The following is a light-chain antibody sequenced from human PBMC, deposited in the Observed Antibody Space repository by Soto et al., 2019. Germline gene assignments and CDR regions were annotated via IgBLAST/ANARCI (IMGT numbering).Light chain of an antibody. CDR1: TSNIGSNY. J-gene: IGLJ1*01. V-gene: IGLV1-47*01. CDR2: RNN. Sequence: QSVLTQPPSASGTPGQGVTISCSGSTSNIGSNYVYWYQQLPGTAPKLLIYRNNQRPSGVPDRFSGSKSGTSASLAISGLRSDDEADYSCTTWDDSLNGFYVFGTGTKVTVL. CDR3: TTWDDSLNGFYV.